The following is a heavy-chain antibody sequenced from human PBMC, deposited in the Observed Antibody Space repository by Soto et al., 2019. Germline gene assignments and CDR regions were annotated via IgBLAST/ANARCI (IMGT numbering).Heavy chain of an antibody. CDR2: IYYSGST. CDR1: GGSISSSSYY. J-gene: IGHJ4*02. Sequence: SETLSLTCTVSGGSISSSSYYWGWIRQPPGKGLEWIGSIYYSGSTYYNPSLKSRVPISVDTSKNQFSLKLSSVTAADTAVYYCARPFSQNDYSNYYYWGQGTLVTVSS. V-gene: IGHV4-39*01. D-gene: IGHD4-4*01. CDR3: ARPFSQNDYSNYYY.